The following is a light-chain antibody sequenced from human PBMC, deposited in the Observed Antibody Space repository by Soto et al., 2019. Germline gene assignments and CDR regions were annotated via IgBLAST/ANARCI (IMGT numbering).Light chain of an antibody. Sequence: EIVMTQSPATLSVSPGERATLSCRASQSVNIYLAWYQQKPGQAPRLLIFGASSRATGIPARLSGSGSGTDFTLTISRLEPEDFAVYYCQKYGSSGTFGQGTKVDIK. J-gene: IGKJ1*01. V-gene: IGKV3-20*01. CDR1: QSVNIY. CDR2: GAS. CDR3: QKYGSSGT.